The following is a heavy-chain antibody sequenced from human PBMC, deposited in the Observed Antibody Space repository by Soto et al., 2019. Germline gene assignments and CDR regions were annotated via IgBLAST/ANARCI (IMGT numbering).Heavy chain of an antibody. D-gene: IGHD3-22*01. CDR3: ASPLVIVARYAFDI. Sequence: QVQLVQSGAEVKKPGSSVKVSCKASGGTFSSYAISWVRQAPGQGLEWMGGIIPIFGTANYAQKFQGRVTSTADESTRTAYMGLSSLRSEDTAVYYCASPLVIVARYAFDIWGQGTMVTVSS. V-gene: IGHV1-69*12. J-gene: IGHJ3*02. CDR1: GGTFSSYA. CDR2: IIPIFGTA.